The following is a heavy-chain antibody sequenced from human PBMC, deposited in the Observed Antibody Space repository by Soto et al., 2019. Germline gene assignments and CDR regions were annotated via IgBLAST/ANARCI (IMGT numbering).Heavy chain of an antibody. CDR1: GFIFSDYS. D-gene: IGHD3-22*01. J-gene: IGHJ6*02. Sequence: HPGGSLRLSCTPCGFIFSDYSMNWVRQAPGKGLEWISYITTTSSTMYYADSVKGRFTISRDNGKNSLYLQMHSLRDEDTSVYYCARDSSGRQYYGMDVWGQGTTVTVSS. V-gene: IGHV3-48*02. CDR2: ITTTSSTM. CDR3: ARDSSGRQYYGMDV.